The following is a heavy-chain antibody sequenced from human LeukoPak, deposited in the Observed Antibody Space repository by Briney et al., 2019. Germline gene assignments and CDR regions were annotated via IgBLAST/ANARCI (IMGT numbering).Heavy chain of an antibody. CDR1: GDSISRSDSY. CDR2: IYYSGRT. D-gene: IGHD3-22*01. V-gene: IGHV4-39*01. CDR3: ARRRYYDGSGYLE. Sequence: PSETLSLTCSVSGDSISRSDSYWDWICQPPGKGLEWIGTIYYSGRTYYSPSLNSRVTMSVDTSSNQFSLNLRSVTAADTAVYYCARRRYYDGSGYLEWGQGTLLSVSS. J-gene: IGHJ1*01.